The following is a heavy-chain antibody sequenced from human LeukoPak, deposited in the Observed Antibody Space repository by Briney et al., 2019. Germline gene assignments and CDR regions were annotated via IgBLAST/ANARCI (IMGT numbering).Heavy chain of an antibody. CDR2: INHSGST. D-gene: IGHD2-2*01. J-gene: IGHJ4*02. CDR1: GGSFSGYY. V-gene: IGHV4-34*01. CDR3: ARLYCSSTSCYVDY. Sequence: PSETLSLTCTVYGGSFSGYYWSWIRQPPGKGLEWIGEINHSGSTNYNPSLKSRVTISVDTSKNQFSLKLSSVTAADTAVYYCARLYCSSTSCYVDYWGQGTLVTVSS.